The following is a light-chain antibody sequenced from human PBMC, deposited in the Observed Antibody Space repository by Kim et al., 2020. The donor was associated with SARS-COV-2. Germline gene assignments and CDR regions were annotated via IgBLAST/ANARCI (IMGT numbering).Light chain of an antibody. CDR2: EVN. J-gene: IGLJ2*01. Sequence: QSALTQPPSASGSPGQSVTISCTGTSTDIGGYNYVSWYQQHPGKAPKLMIYEVNKRPSGVPVRFSGSKSANTASLTVSGLQAEDEANYYCSSFAGSNNLLFGGGTQLTVL. V-gene: IGLV2-8*01. CDR1: STDIGGYNY. CDR3: SSFAGSNNLL.